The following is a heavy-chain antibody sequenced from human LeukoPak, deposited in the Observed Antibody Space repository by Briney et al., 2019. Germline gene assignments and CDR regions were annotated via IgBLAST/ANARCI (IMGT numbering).Heavy chain of an antibody. V-gene: IGHV1-18*01. D-gene: IGHD3-9*01. J-gene: IGHJ3*02. CDR1: GYTFTSYG. CDR3: ARVRDILTGYYRDAFDI. Sequence: GASVKVSCKASGYTFTSYGISWARQAPGQGLEWMGWISAYNGNTNYAQKLQGRVTMTTDTSASTAYMELRSLRSDDTAVYYCARVRDILTGYYRDAFDIWGQGTMVTVSS. CDR2: ISAYNGNT.